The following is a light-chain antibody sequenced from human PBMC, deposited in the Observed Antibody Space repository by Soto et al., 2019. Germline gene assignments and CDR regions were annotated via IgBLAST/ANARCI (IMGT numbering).Light chain of an antibody. J-gene: IGLJ1*01. CDR3: SSYTSINTRV. CDR1: SSDVGGYDY. CDR2: DVN. Sequence: QSALTQPASVSGSPGQSITISCTGTSSDVGGYDYVSWYQQHPGKAPKLMIYDVNNRPSGVSNRFSGSKSGNTASLNISGLQAEDEADYYCSSYTSINTRVFGTGTKVTVL. V-gene: IGLV2-14*01.